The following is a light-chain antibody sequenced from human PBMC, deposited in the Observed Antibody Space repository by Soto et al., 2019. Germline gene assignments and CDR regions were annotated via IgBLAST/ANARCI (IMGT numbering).Light chain of an antibody. CDR2: GVS. V-gene: IGKV3-15*01. J-gene: IGKJ4*01. CDR1: QSVSSN. CDR3: QQYSAWPLT. Sequence: EVVMTQSPATLSVSPGERATLSCRASQSVSSNFLAWYQQKPGQPPSLLIFGVSIRATGIPARFSGSGSGTEFTLTISSLQSEDFAVYYCQQYSAWPLTFGGGTKVEI.